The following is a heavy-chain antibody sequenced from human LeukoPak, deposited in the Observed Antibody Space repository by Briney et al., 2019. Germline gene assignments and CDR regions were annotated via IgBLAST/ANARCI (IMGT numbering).Heavy chain of an antibody. CDR1: GYTFTTYG. Sequence: SVKVSCKASGYTFTTYGISWVRQAPGQGLEWMGWSSPYNGNTNYAQKLRGRVTMTTDTSTSTAYMELRSLRSDDTAVYYCARFGRQLGLNNDYWGQGTLVTVSS. J-gene: IGHJ4*02. CDR2: SSPYNGNT. CDR3: ARFGRQLGLNNDY. D-gene: IGHD6-6*01. V-gene: IGHV1-18*01.